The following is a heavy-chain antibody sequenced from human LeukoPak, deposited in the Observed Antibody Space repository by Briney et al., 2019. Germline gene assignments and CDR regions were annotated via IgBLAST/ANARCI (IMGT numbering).Heavy chain of an antibody. V-gene: IGHV3-74*01. D-gene: IGHD3-10*01. CDR2: IKNAGDDP. CDR1: GFTLSNYY. Sequence: PGGSLRLSCVGSGFTLSNYYMYWVRQAPGKGPVWVSRIKNAGDDPIYADSVKGRFTISRDNAKNTVYLQMNSLRAEDTAVYYCARGGYGHNMDVWGEGTTVTVSS. J-gene: IGHJ6*03. CDR3: ARGGYGHNMDV.